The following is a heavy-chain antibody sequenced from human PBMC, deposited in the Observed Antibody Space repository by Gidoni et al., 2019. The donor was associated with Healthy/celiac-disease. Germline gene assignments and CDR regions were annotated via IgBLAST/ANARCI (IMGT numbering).Heavy chain of an antibody. CDR1: GYTFTSYG. V-gene: IGHV1-18*01. CDR3: ARRTVAGPDY. D-gene: IGHD6-19*01. Sequence: VQLVQSAAEVKKPRASVNVSCQASGYTFTSYGISWVRQAPGQWLEWMGWISAYTGNTNYAQKLQGRVTMTTDTSTSTAYMELRSLRAEDTAVYYCARRTVAGPDYWGQGTLVTVSS. J-gene: IGHJ4*02. CDR2: ISAYTGNT.